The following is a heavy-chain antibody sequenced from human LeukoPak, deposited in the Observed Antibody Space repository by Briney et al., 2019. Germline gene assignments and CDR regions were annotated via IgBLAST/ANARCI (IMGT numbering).Heavy chain of an antibody. J-gene: IGHJ4*02. CDR2: IYTSGST. Sequence: SETLSLTCTVSGGSINSYYWSWIRQPAGKGLEWIGRIYTSGSTNYNPSLKSRVTMSVDTSKNQFSLKLSSVTAADTAVYYCARGIYSGSYRRGYFDYWGQGTLVTVSS. CDR1: GGSINSYY. D-gene: IGHD1-26*01. CDR3: ARGIYSGSYRRGYFDY. V-gene: IGHV4-4*07.